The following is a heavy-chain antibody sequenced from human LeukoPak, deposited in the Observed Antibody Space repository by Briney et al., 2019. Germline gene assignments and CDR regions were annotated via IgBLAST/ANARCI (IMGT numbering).Heavy chain of an antibody. CDR2: ISSSSSYI. Sequence: PGGSLRLSCAASGFTFSSYAMSWVRQAPGKGLEWVSSISSSSSYIYYADSVKGRFTISGDNAKNSLYLQMNSLRAEDTAVYYCARVREYCSGGSCYYPFDYWGQGTLVTVSS. J-gene: IGHJ4*02. V-gene: IGHV3-21*01. CDR1: GFTFSSYA. CDR3: ARVREYCSGGSCYYPFDY. D-gene: IGHD2-15*01.